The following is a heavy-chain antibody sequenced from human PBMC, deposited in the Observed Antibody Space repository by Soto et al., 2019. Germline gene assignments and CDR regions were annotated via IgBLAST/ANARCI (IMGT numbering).Heavy chain of an antibody. CDR2: ISGSGGST. J-gene: IGHJ4*02. CDR1: GFTFSSYA. Sequence: GSLMLSCAASGFTFSSYAMSLVGQAPGKGLEWVSAISGSGGSTYYADSVKGRFTISRDNSKNTLYLQMNSLRAEDTAVYYCAKDRDLESYYFDYWGQGTLVTVSS. CDR3: AKDRDLESYYFDY. V-gene: IGHV3-23*01.